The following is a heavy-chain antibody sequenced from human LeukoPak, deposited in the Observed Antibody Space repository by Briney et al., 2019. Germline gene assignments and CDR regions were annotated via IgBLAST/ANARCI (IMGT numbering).Heavy chain of an antibody. V-gene: IGHV3-23*01. CDR2: ISGSGGST. Sequence: GGSLRHSCAASGFTFSSYAMSWVRQAPGRGLEWVSAISGSGGSTYYADSVKGRFTISRDNSKNTLYLQMKSLRAEDTAVYYCAKTLMVRGVIPFDYWGQGTLVTVSS. J-gene: IGHJ4*02. CDR3: AKTLMVRGVIPFDY. CDR1: GFTFSSYA. D-gene: IGHD3-10*01.